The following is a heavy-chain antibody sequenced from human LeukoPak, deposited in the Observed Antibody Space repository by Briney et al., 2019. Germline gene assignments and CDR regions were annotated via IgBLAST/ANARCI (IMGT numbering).Heavy chain of an antibody. CDR3: ARIIRDNGGSYHDAFEI. Sequence: LRLSCAASGFTFSSSAMTWVRQPPGKGLEWIGSIFYSGTTYYNPALKSRVTISVDRSTNQFSLRLSSVTAADTAIYYCARIIRDNGGSYHDAFEIWGRGTMVTVSS. CDR2: IFYSGTT. CDR1: GFTFSSSA. D-gene: IGHD1-26*01. J-gene: IGHJ3*02. V-gene: IGHV4-30-2*01.